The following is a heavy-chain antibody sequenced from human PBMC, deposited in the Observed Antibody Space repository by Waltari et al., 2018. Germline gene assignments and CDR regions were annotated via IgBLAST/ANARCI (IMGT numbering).Heavy chain of an antibody. CDR3: ARDGGGVTSNWDY. CDR2: IYHSGTT. J-gene: IGHJ4*02. CDR1: GYSISSGYY. V-gene: IGHV4-38-2*02. Sequence: QVQLQESGPGLVKPSETLSLTCTVSGYSISSGYYWGWIRQPPGKGLEWIGNIYHSGTTTDNPSLKSRVTRSVDTSKNQFSLKLSSVTAADTAVYYCARDGGGVTSNWDYWGQGTLVTVSS. D-gene: IGHD6-13*01.